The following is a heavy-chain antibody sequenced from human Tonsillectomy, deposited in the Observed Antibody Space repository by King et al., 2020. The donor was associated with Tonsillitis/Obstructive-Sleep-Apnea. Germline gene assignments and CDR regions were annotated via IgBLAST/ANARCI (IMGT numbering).Heavy chain of an antibody. CDR3: ARGAIFGVVINWFDP. J-gene: IGHJ5*02. CDR1: GGSISSYY. D-gene: IGHD3-3*01. V-gene: IGHV4-59*01. Sequence: VQLQESGPGLVKPSETLSLTCTVSGGSISSYYWSWLRQPPGKGLEWIGYIYYSGSTNYNPSLKSRVTISVDTSKNQFSLKLSSVTAADTAVYYCARGAIFGVVINWFDPWGQGTLVTVSS. CDR2: IYYSGST.